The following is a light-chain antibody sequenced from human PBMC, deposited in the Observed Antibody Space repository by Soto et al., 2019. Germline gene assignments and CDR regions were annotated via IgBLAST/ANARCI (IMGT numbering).Light chain of an antibody. Sequence: DIQMTQSPSSLSASVGDRVTITCRASQSISSYLNWYQQKPGKAPKLLIYKAFSLESGVPSRFSGRGSGTEFTLTISSLQPDDFATYYCQQYNSYPWTFGQGTKVDIK. CDR3: QQYNSYPWT. CDR1: QSISSY. CDR2: KAF. V-gene: IGKV1-5*03. J-gene: IGKJ1*01.